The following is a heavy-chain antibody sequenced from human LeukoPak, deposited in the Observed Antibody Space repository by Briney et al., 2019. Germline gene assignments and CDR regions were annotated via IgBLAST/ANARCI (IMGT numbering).Heavy chain of an antibody. CDR1: GFTFSSYE. CDR3: ARDRGSSCLDV. D-gene: IGHD6-13*01. Sequence: GGSLRLSCAASGFTFSSYEMSWVRQAPGKGLEWVSYISSSGSTIYYADSVKGRFTISRDDTKNSLYLQMNSLRAEDTAVYYCARDRGSSCLDVWGKGTTVTVSS. CDR2: ISSSGSTI. V-gene: IGHV3-48*03. J-gene: IGHJ6*04.